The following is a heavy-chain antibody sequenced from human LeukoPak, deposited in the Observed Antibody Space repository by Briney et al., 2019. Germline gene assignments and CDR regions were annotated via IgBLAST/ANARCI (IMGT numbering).Heavy chain of an antibody. CDR3: ARVRTVTTAIDY. CDR2: LHYSGST. D-gene: IGHD4-11*01. J-gene: IGHJ4*02. CDR1: GGSISSYY. Sequence: SETLFLTCTVSGGSISSYYWTWIRQPPGKGLEWIGYLHYSGSTNYNPSLKSRVTISVDTSQNQFSLKLSSVTAADTAVYYCARVRTVTTAIDYWGQGILVTVSS. V-gene: IGHV4-59*08.